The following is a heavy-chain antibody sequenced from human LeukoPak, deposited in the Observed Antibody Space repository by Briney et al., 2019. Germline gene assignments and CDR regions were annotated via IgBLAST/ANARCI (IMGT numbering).Heavy chain of an antibody. Sequence: PSETLSLTCTVSGGSISSYYWSWIRQPPGKGLEWIGYIYYSGSTNYNPSLKSRVTISVDTSKNQFSLKLSSVTAADTAVYYCSREINSGSGQNHWGQRTLDRLL. V-gene: IGHV4-59*01. CDR1: GGSISSYY. CDR2: IYYSGST. D-gene: IGHD3-10*01. J-gene: IGHJ5*02. CDR3: SREINSGSGQNH.